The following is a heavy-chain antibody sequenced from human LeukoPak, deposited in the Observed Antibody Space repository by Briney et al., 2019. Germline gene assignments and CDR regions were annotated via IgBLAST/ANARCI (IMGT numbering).Heavy chain of an antibody. CDR2: IRSIGGST. CDR1: GFTFSSYA. D-gene: IGHD6-19*01. V-gene: IGHV3-64D*06. J-gene: IGHJ4*02. CDR3: VKDGDSAGWYYYFDY. Sequence: QPGESLRLSCSASGFTFSSYAMHRVRQAPGKGLEYVSGIRSIGGSTNYADSVKGRFTISRDNSKNTVYLQMSSLRAEDTAVYYCVKDGDSAGWYYYFDYWGQGTLVTVSS.